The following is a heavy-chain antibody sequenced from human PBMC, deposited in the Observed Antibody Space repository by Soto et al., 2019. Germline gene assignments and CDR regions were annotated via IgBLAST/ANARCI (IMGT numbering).Heavy chain of an antibody. CDR2: LSYEGSEE. J-gene: IGHJ4*02. D-gene: IGHD6-19*01. V-gene: IGHV3-30*03. Sequence: GGSLRLSCATSGFNYGVFGMHWVRQAPGKGLEWLSVLSYEGSEEYYADSVRGRFTISRDNSKSTLFLQMDSLRVEDTGVYYCALTRRSSLLEVAGPGFEYWGQGTLVTVSS. CDR3: ALTRRSSLLEVAGPGFEY. CDR1: GFNYGVFG.